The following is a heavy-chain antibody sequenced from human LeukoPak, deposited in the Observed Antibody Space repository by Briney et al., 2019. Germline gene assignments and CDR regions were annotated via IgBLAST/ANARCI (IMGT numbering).Heavy chain of an antibody. V-gene: IGHV3-30-3*01. D-gene: IGHD1-26*01. Sequence: PGGSLRLSCTTSGFTFTNAWMSWVRQAPGKGLEWVAIISFDGGNEYYADSVKGRFTISRDNSKNTLYLQMNSLRAEDTAVYYCARDGIVGSPLFKFDYWGQGTLVTVSS. CDR3: ARDGIVGSPLFKFDY. CDR1: GFTFTNAW. CDR2: ISFDGGNE. J-gene: IGHJ4*02.